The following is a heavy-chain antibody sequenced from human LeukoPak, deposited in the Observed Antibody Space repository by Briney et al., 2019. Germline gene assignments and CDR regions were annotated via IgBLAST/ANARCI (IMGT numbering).Heavy chain of an antibody. CDR3: AKDRGPPSPDY. CDR1: GFTFSNYA. Sequence: GGSLSPSCAASGFTFSNYAMSWVRQAPGKGLEWVSAISGSGGSTYYADSVKGRFTISRDNSKNTLYLQMNSLRAEDTAVYYCAKDRGPPSPDYWGQGTLVTVSS. CDR2: ISGSGGST. J-gene: IGHJ4*02. V-gene: IGHV3-23*01. D-gene: IGHD2-2*01.